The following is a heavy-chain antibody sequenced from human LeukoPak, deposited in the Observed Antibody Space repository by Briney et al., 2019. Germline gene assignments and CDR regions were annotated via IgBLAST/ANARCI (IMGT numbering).Heavy chain of an antibody. J-gene: IGHJ6*03. D-gene: IGHD6-19*01. V-gene: IGHV4-59*01. CDR2: IYYSGNT. CDR3: ARFRSVAVAGKGYYYYMDV. Sequence: SETLSLTCTVSGGSITGYYWNWVRQPPGKALECIGFIYYSGNTNYNPSLKSRVTMSVDTSKNQLSLRLSSMTAADTAVYYCARFRSVAVAGKGYYYYMDVWGQGTTVTVSS. CDR1: GGSITGYY.